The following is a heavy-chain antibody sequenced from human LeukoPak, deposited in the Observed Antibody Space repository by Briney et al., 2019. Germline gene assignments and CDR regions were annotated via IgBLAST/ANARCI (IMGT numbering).Heavy chain of an antibody. Sequence: GESLKISCKGSGYSFTTYWIGWVRQMPGKGLEWMGIIYPGDSNTRYNPSFQGQVSISADRSISTAYLQWNSKKASDTAMYYCARQDARGYYYYGMDVWGQGTTVTVSS. J-gene: IGHJ6*02. CDR1: GYSFTTYW. D-gene: IGHD6-6*01. V-gene: IGHV5-51*01. CDR3: ARQDARGYYYYGMDV. CDR2: IYPGDSNT.